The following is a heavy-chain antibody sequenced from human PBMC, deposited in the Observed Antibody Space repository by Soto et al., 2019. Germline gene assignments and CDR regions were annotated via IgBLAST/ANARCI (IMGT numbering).Heavy chain of an antibody. V-gene: IGHV5-10-1*01. Sequence: GESLKISCKGSGYSFTSYWISWVRQMPGKGLEWMGRIDPSDSYTNYSPSFQGHVTISADKSISTAYLQWSSLKASDTAMYYCARHPHYYYYDSSGPDAFDIWGQGTMATVSS. D-gene: IGHD3-22*01. CDR1: GYSFTSYW. CDR2: IDPSDSYT. CDR3: ARHPHYYYYDSSGPDAFDI. J-gene: IGHJ3*02.